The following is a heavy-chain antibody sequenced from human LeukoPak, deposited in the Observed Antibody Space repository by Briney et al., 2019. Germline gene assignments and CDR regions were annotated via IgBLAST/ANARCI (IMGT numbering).Heavy chain of an antibody. Sequence: GGSLRLSCAASGFTFSSYGMHWVRQAPGKGLEWVAVIWYDGSNKYYADSVKGRFTISRDNPKNTLYLQMNSLRAEDTAVYYCARDTDYYDSSGYPPHDAFDIWGQGTMVTVSS. CDR1: GFTFSSYG. V-gene: IGHV3-33*01. CDR3: ARDTDYYDSSGYPPHDAFDI. J-gene: IGHJ3*02. D-gene: IGHD3-22*01. CDR2: IWYDGSNK.